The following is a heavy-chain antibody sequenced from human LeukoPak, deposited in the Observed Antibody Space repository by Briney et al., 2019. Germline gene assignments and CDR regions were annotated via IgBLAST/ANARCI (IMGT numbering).Heavy chain of an antibody. CDR1: GFTFSSYA. CDR2: ISSNGGST. CDR3: ARDLYRIVVVPHYFDY. V-gene: IGHV3-64*01. Sequence: GGSLRLSCAASGFTFSSYAMHWVRQAPGKGLEYVSAISSNGGSTYYANSVKGRFTISRDNSKNTLYLQMGSLRAEDTAVYYCARDLYRIVVVPHYFDYWGQGTLVTVSS. J-gene: IGHJ4*02. D-gene: IGHD3-22*01.